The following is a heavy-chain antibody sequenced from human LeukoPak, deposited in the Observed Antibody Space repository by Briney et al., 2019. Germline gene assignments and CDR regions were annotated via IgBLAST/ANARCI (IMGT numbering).Heavy chain of an antibody. Sequence: PGGSLRLSCAASGFTFSSYAMSWVRQAPGKGLEWVSAISGSGGSTYYADSVKGRFTISRDNSKNTLYLQMNSLRAEDTGVYYCAKDSGWELQVFDIWGQGTMVTVSS. D-gene: IGHD1-26*01. V-gene: IGHV3-23*01. CDR2: ISGSGGST. CDR3: AKDSGWELQVFDI. CDR1: GFTFSSYA. J-gene: IGHJ3*02.